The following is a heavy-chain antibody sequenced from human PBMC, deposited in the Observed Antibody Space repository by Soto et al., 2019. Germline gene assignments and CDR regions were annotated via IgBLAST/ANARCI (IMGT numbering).Heavy chain of an antibody. CDR1: GFTFSSYA. Sequence: QVQLVESGRGVVQPGRSLRLSCAASGFTFSSYAMHWVRQAPGKGLEWVAVISYDGSNKYYADSVKGRFTISRDNSKNTLYMQMNSRRAEDTAVYYCARVPYYYGMDVWGQGTTVTVSS. J-gene: IGHJ6*02. CDR2: ISYDGSNK. CDR3: ARVPYYYGMDV. V-gene: IGHV3-30-3*01.